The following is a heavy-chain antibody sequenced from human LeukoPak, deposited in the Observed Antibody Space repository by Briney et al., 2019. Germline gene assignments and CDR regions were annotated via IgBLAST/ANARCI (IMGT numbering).Heavy chain of an antibody. J-gene: IGHJ5*01. Sequence: GGSLRLSCAASGFTFSDYWISWVRQAPGKGLEWVANVKQDGSQKSYVNSVKGRFTISRDNAEMSVYLQMNSLRAEDTAVYFCVREDGGGFGSWGRGTLVSVSS. CDR1: GFTFSDYW. V-gene: IGHV3-7*01. CDR3: VREDGGGFGS. CDR2: VKQDGSQK. D-gene: IGHD3-10*01.